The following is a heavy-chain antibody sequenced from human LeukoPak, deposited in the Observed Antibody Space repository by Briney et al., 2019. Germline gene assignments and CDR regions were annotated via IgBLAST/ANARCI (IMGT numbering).Heavy chain of an antibody. Sequence: ASVKVSCKASGYTFTSYGISWVRQAPGQGLEWMGWISAYNGNTNYAQKLQGRVTMTTDTSTSTAYMELRSLRSDDTAVYYCAAIGYCSSTSCYAGMRSYYFDYWGQGTLVTVSS. CDR2: ISAYNGNT. J-gene: IGHJ4*02. CDR1: GYTFTSYG. CDR3: AAIGYCSSTSCYAGMRSYYFDY. V-gene: IGHV1-18*01. D-gene: IGHD2-2*01.